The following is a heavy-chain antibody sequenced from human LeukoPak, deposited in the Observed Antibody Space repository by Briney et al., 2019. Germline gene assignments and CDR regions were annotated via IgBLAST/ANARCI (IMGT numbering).Heavy chain of an antibody. CDR2: IYYSGST. Sequence: SETLSLTYTVSGGSISSSSYYWGWIRQPPGKGLEWIGSIYYSGSTYYNPSLKSRVTISVDTSKNQFSLKLSSVTAADTAVYYCASYPRHYYDSSGLCWGQGTLVTVSS. CDR1: GGSISSSSYY. CDR3: ASYPRHYYDSSGLC. J-gene: IGHJ4*02. D-gene: IGHD3-22*01. V-gene: IGHV4-39*01.